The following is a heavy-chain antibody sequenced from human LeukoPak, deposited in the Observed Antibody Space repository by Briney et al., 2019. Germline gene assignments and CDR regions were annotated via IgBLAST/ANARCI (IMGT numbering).Heavy chain of an antibody. V-gene: IGHV4-39*01. D-gene: IGHD3-22*01. CDR2: IYYSGSA. Sequence: SETLSLSCTVPGVSRNSSSSYWGWIRQPPGKGLEWIASIYYSGSAYDNLSLKSRIAISVDTSKNQFSLKLSSVTAADTAVYYCASGYFDSGGPPRYFDYWGQGTLVTVSS. CDR3: ASGYFDSGGPPRYFDY. CDR1: GVSRNSSSSY. J-gene: IGHJ4*02.